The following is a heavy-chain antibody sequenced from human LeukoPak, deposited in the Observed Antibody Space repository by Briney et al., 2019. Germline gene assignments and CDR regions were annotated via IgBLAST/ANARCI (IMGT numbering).Heavy chain of an antibody. CDR3: ARDSYDSSGPNWFDP. CDR1: GFTFSSYS. D-gene: IGHD3-22*01. J-gene: IGHJ5*02. CDR2: ISSSSSYI. V-gene: IGHV3-21*01. Sequence: PGGSLRLSCAASGFTFSSYSMNWVRQAPGKGLEWVSSISSSSSYIYYADSVKGRFTISRDNAKNSLYLQMNSLRAEDTAVYYCARDSYDSSGPNWFDPWGQGTLVTVSS.